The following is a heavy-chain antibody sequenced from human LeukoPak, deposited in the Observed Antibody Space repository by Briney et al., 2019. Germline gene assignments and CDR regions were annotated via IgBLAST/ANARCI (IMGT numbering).Heavy chain of an antibody. J-gene: IGHJ4*02. D-gene: IGHD4-23*01. V-gene: IGHV1-3*01. Sequence: ASVKVSCKASGDTFTSYAMHWVRQAPGQRLEWMGWINAGNGNTKYSQEFQGRVTITRDTSASTAYMELSRLRSDDTAVYYCARVNYRANEVDYWGQGTLVTVSS. CDR2: INAGNGNT. CDR1: GDTFTSYA. CDR3: ARVNYRANEVDY.